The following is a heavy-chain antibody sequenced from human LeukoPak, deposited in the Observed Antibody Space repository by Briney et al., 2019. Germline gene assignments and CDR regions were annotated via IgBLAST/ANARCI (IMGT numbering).Heavy chain of an antibody. V-gene: IGHV4-4*07. Sequence: SETLSLTCTVAGDSISDNYWSWIRQPAGKGLEWIGRMFSSGSTNSNPSLKSRVTISVDTSKNQFSLKLSSVTAADTAVYYCARDIIYSYRAFDFGGQGTMVTVSS. J-gene: IGHJ3*01. CDR2: MFSSGST. CDR1: GDSISDNY. CDR3: ARDIIYSYRAFDF. D-gene: IGHD5-18*01.